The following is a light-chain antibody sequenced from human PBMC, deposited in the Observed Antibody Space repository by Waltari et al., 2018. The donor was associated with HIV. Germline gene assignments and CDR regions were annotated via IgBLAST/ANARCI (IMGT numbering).Light chain of an antibody. CDR1: NLGERF. J-gene: IGLJ2*01. Sequence: SYDLTQPPSLSVSPGQTAHITCSGDNLGERFASWYHQKPGQSPILVIFQDTNRPAGVPARFSGANSGITATLTISGTQPMDEGDYYCQAWVSSSVVFGGGTKLTVL. V-gene: IGLV3-1*01. CDR3: QAWVSSSVV. CDR2: QDT.